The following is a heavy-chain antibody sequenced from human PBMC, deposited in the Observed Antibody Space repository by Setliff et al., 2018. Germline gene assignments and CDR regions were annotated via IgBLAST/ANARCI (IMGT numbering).Heavy chain of an antibody. CDR3: ARDVFPYHYEGAFDI. Sequence: GASVKVSCKASGYTFTSHYMHWVRQAPGLGLEWMGTINPSSGRTSYAQKFQGRVTMTRDTSTSTVYMDMSSLRSEDTAVYYCARDVFPYHYEGAFDIWGQRTMVTVS. D-gene: IGHD3-22*01. J-gene: IGHJ3*02. CDR2: INPSSGRT. CDR1: GYTFTSHY. V-gene: IGHV1-46*01.